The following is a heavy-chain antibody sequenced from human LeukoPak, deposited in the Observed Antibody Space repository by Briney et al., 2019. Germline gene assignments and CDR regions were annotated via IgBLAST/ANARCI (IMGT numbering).Heavy chain of an antibody. V-gene: IGHV4-59*01. D-gene: IGHD5-18*01. CDR2: IYYSGST. CDR3: ARDRGIQLLAFDI. J-gene: IGHJ3*02. CDR1: GGSISSYY. Sequence: PSETLSLTCTVSGGSISSYYWSWIRQPPGKVLEWIGYIYYSGSTNYNPSLKSRVTISVDTSKNQFSLKLSSVTAADTAVYYCARDRGIQLLAFDIWGQGTMVTVSS.